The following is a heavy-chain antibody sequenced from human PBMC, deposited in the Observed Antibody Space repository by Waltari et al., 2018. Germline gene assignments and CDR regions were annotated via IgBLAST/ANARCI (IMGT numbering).Heavy chain of an antibody. CDR3: ARDGHSYFYGSWSDY. CDR1: GISVSSYA. D-gene: IGHD3-10*01. J-gene: IGHJ4*02. CDR2: ISFDGNNI. Sequence: QVQLVESGGGVVQPGKSLTLSCEVSGISVSSYAMHWVRQAPGKRLEWVAVISFDGNNIYFADSVKGRFTINRDNSKNTLSLQMNSLTPEDTAIYYCARDGHSYFYGSWSDYWGQGTLVSVSS. V-gene: IGHV3-30*01.